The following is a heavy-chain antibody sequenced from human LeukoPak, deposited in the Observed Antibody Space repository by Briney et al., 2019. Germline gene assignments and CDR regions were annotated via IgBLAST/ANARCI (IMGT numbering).Heavy chain of an antibody. CDR1: GDSISSSTYY. J-gene: IGHJ5*02. V-gene: IGHV4-61*05. CDR2: IHYTGST. Sequence: SETLSLTCTVSGDSISSSTYYWSWIWQPPGEGLEWIGYIHYTGSTNYNPSLKSRVTISEDTSKNQFSLKLSSVTAADTAVYYCARYNFDSSGYYRRWFDPWGQGTLVTVSS. CDR3: ARYNFDSSGYYRRWFDP. D-gene: IGHD3-22*01.